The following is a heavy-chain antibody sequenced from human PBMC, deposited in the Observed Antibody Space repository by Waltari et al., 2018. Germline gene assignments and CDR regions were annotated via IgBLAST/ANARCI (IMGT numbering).Heavy chain of an antibody. CDR3: VRHARTTSGGKHFDH. D-gene: IGHD2-15*01. V-gene: IGHV4-39*01. Sequence: QLQLQASGPGLVKASETLSLTCTVSGDSISRSRYYWGWVRQPPGKGLEWIGNMYYSGSTYYNPSLKSRVTISGDTSKSQFSLKLSSVTAADTSMYYCVRHARTTSGGKHFDHWGQGMLVTVSP. CDR1: GDSISRSRYY. CDR2: MYYSGST. J-gene: IGHJ4*02.